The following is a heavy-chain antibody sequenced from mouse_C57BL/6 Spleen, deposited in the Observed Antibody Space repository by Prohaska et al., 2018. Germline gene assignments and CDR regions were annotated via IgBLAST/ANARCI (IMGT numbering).Heavy chain of an antibody. CDR2: IRLKSDNYAT. Sequence: EVKLEESGGGLVQPGGSMKLSCVASGFTFSNYWMNWVRQSPEKWLEWVAQIRLKSDNYATHYAESVKGRFTISRDDSKSSVYLQMNNLRAEDTGIYYCTGPVAWFAYWGQGTLVTVSA. J-gene: IGHJ3*01. CDR3: TGPVAWFAY. D-gene: IGHD1-1*02. V-gene: IGHV6-3*01. CDR1: GFTFSNYW.